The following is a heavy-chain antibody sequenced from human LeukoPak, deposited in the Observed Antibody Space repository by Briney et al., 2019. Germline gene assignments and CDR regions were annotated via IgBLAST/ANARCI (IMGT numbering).Heavy chain of an antibody. V-gene: IGHV4-59*01. CDR3: ARGGWSLDY. D-gene: IGHD6-19*01. J-gene: IGHJ4*02. CDR1: GVSMSNMY. CDR2: IHYTGST. Sequence: SETLSLTCTVSGVSMSNMYWSWIRQPPGKGLEWIGYIHYTGSTNYNPSLKSRISMSVDKSKSQLSLRLTSVTAADTALYYCARGGWSLDYWGQGTLVAVSS.